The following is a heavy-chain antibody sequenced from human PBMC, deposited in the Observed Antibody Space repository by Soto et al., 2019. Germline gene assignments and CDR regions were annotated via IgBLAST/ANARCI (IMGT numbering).Heavy chain of an antibody. V-gene: IGHV4-59*01. D-gene: IGHD4-17*01. CDR2: IYYSGRT. CDR1: GGSIRDYF. J-gene: IGHJ4*02. CDR3: ARVGGDEFGDSGAFDD. Sequence: SETLSLTCTVSGGSIRDYFWTWIRQPPGKGLEWIGYIYYSGRTNYNPSLKSRVSISVDTSKNHFSLQLRSVTAADTAVYYCARVGGDEFGDSGAFDDCGQGTVVT.